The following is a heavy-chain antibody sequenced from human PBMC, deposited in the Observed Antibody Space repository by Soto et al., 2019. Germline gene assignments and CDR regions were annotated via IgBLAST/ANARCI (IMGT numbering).Heavy chain of an antibody. CDR2: INSDGSST. D-gene: IGHD3-22*01. CDR1: GFTFSSYW. Sequence: EVQLVESGGGLVPPGGSLRLSCAASGFTFSSYWMHWVRQAPGKGLVWVSRINSDGSSTSYADSVKGRFTISRDNAKNTLYVQMNSLRAEDTAVYFCARDRYYYDSSGYFTRAYWGQGTLVTVAS. CDR3: ARDRYYYDSSGYFTRAY. J-gene: IGHJ4*02. V-gene: IGHV3-74*01.